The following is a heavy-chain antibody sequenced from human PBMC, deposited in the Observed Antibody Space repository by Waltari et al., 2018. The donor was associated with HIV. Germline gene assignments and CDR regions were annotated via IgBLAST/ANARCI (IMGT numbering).Heavy chain of an antibody. CDR1: GFTLDDYA. Sequence: EVQLVESGGGLVQPGRSLRLSCAASGFTLDDYAMHRVRQAPGKGLEWVSGITWNSNTIGYADSVKGRFTISRDNAKSSLYLQMSSLRAEDTAFYYCAKVSCSSASCYVGGAFDIWGQGTMVTVSS. CDR2: ITWNSNTI. D-gene: IGHD2-2*01. J-gene: IGHJ3*02. CDR3: AKVSCSSASCYVGGAFDI. V-gene: IGHV3-9*01.